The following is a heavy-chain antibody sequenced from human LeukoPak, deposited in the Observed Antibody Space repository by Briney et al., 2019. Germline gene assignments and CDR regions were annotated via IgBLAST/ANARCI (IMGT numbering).Heavy chain of an antibody. CDR2: IYPGDSDT. J-gene: IGHJ3*01. V-gene: IGHV5-51*01. Sequence: GESLKISCKGSGYRFSTYWIAWVRQMPGKGLEWMGIIYPGDSDTRYSPSFQGQVTISADKSVNTAYLQWSSLRASDTAMYYCARPNITSYYDSRGYDAFDVWGQGTMVTVYS. CDR3: ARPNITSYYDSRGYDAFDV. D-gene: IGHD3-22*01. CDR1: GYRFSTYW.